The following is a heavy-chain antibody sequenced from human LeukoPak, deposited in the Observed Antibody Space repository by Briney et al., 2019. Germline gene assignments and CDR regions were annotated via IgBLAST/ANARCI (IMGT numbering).Heavy chain of an antibody. D-gene: IGHD3-3*01. CDR3: ARDHGKYDFWSGYYKDYYYGMDV. J-gene: IGHJ6*02. CDR1: GFTFSSYG. CDR2: ISYDGSNK. V-gene: IGHV3-30*03. Sequence: PGGSLRLSCAASGFTFSSYGMHWVRQAPGKGLEWVAVISYDGSNKYYADSVKGRFTISRDNSENTLYLQMNSLRAEDTAVYYCARDHGKYDFWSGYYKDYYYGMDVWGQGTTVTVSS.